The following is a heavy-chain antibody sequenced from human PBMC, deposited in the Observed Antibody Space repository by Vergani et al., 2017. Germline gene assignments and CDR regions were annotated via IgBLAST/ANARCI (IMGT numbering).Heavy chain of an antibody. CDR2: IYNSGST. J-gene: IGHJ6*03. CDR3: AGAGRPYFYVDV. CDR1: GGSISSGGYS. Sequence: QLQLQESGSGLVKPSQTLSLTCAVSGGSISSGGYSWSWIRQPPGKGLEWIGYIYNSGSTYYNPSLKSRVTISVDRFKNQFSLKLSFVTAADTAVYYCAGAGRPYFYVDVWGKGTTVTVSS. V-gene: IGHV4-30-2*01.